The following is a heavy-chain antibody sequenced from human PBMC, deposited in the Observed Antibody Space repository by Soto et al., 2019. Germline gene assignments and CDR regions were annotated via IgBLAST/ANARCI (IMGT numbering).Heavy chain of an antibody. CDR2: IYYSGST. V-gene: IGHV4-39*01. J-gene: IGHJ4*02. CDR1: GDSITSNSYF. Sequence: SETLSLTCTVSGDSITSNSYFWAWIRQPPGKGLEWIGSIYYSGSTYHNPSLKSRVTISVDRSNNQFSLKLTSVTAADTAVYYCARQFSVDHFDYWGQGDLVTVSS. CDR3: ARQFSVDHFDY. D-gene: IGHD3-9*01.